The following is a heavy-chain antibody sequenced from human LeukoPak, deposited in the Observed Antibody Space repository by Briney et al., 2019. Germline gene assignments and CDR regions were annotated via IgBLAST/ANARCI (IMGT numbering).Heavy chain of an antibody. J-gene: IGHJ4*02. CDR2: ISGSGGST. CDR1: GFTFSSYA. CDR3: AKASAMIVVVSKHFDY. Sequence: GGSLRLSCAASGFTFSSYAMSWVRQAPGKGLEWVSAISGSGGSTYYADSVKGRFTISRDNSKNTLYLQMNSQRAEDTAVYYCAKASAMIVVVSKHFDYWGQGTLVTVSS. V-gene: IGHV3-23*01. D-gene: IGHD3-22*01.